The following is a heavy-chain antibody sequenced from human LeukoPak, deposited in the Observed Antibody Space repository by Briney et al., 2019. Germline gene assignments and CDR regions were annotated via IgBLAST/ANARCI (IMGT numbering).Heavy chain of an antibody. V-gene: IGHV4-34*01. CDR2: VNHSGST. J-gene: IGHJ4*02. CDR3: ARGPLGYCSSTSCYVYHY. Sequence: PSETLSLTCAVYGGSFSGYYWSWIRQPPGKGLEWIGEVNHSGSTNYNPSLKSRVTISVDTSKNQFSLKLSSVTAADTAVYYCARGPLGYCSSTSCYVYHYWGQGTLVTVSS. D-gene: IGHD2-2*01. CDR1: GGSFSGYY.